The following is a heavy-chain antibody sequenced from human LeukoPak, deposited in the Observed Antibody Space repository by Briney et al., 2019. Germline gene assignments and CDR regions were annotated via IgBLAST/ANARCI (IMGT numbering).Heavy chain of an antibody. CDR2: ISSGGSTI. V-gene: IGHV3-48*01. Sequence: GGSLRLSCAASGFTFYSYSMNWVRQAPGKGLEWVSYISSGGSTIYYADSVKGRFTIFRDSAKNSLSLQMNSLRAEDTAVYYCARDGSYGLLDYWGQGTLVTVSS. CDR3: ARDGSYGLLDY. D-gene: IGHD5-18*01. J-gene: IGHJ4*02. CDR1: GFTFYSYS.